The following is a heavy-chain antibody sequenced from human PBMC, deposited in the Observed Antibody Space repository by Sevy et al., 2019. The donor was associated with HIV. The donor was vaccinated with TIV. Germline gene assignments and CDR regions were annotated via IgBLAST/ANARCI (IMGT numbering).Heavy chain of an antibody. Sequence: GGSLRLSCAASGFTFSSYGMHWVRQAPGKGLEWVAVIWYDGSNKYYADSVKGRFTMSRDNSKNTLYLQMNSLRAEDTAVYYCASDRATGTATTNPIDYWGQGTLVTVSS. CDR3: ASDRATGTATTNPIDY. J-gene: IGHJ4*02. CDR2: IWYDGSNK. D-gene: IGHD1-1*01. V-gene: IGHV3-33*08. CDR1: GFTFSSYG.